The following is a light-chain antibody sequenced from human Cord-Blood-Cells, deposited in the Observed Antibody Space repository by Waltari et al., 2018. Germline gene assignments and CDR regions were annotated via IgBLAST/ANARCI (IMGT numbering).Light chain of an antibody. CDR1: QSVSSY. Sequence: EIVLPQSPATLSLSPGERATLPCRASQSVSSYLAWYQQKPGQAPRLLIYDASNRATGIPARFSGSGSGTDFTLTISSLEPEDFAVYYCQQRSNWPFGGGTKVEIK. CDR2: DAS. V-gene: IGKV3-11*01. CDR3: QQRSNWP. J-gene: IGKJ4*01.